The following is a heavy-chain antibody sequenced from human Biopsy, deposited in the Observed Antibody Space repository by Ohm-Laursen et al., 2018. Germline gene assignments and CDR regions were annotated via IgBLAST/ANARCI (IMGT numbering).Heavy chain of an antibody. CDR3: ARDPHGEGRDYGSYFDY. V-gene: IGHV1-18*01. CDR2: ISAYNGHT. J-gene: IGHJ4*02. D-gene: IGHD4-17*01. Sequence: ASVKVSCKASGYPFITYGISWVRQAPGQGLEWMGCISAYNGHTKFARKFQDRVTMTTDTSTTTAYMDLRSLRSDDTAVYYCARDPHGEGRDYGSYFDYWGQGTLVTVSS. CDR1: GYPFITYG.